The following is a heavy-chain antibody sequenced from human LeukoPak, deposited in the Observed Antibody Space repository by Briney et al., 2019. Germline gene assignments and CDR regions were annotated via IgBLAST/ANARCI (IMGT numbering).Heavy chain of an antibody. D-gene: IGHD3-10*01. J-gene: IGHJ4*02. Sequence: GGSLRLSCAASGFTFSSYAMSWVRQAPGKGLEWVSAISGSGGSTYYADSVKGRFTISRDNSKNTLYLQMNSLRAEDTAVYYCATGITMDRETPGYWGQGTLVTVSS. CDR1: GFTFSSYA. CDR2: ISGSGGST. V-gene: IGHV3-23*01. CDR3: ATGITMDRETPGY.